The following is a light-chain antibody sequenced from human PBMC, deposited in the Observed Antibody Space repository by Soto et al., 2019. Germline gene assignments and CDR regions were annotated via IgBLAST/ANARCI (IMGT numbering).Light chain of an antibody. CDR2: GAS. Sequence: DIQMTQSPSSLSASVGDRVTITCRASQNIRTYLNWYQQRPGKAPKFLLYGASSLQDGVPSRFSGSESGPDFTLTICRLQPEGGATYYRQQGYSGPLIFGPGTQLEIK. CDR1: QNIRTY. CDR3: QQGYSGPLI. V-gene: IGKV1-39*01. J-gene: IGKJ2*01.